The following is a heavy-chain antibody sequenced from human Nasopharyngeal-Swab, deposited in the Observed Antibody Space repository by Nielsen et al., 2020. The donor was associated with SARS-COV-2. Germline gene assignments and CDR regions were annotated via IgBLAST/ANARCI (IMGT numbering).Heavy chain of an antibody. CDR1: GASISSSNYY. J-gene: IGHJ4*01. Sequence: GSLRFSCTVSGASISSSNYYWGWIRQPPGKGLEWIGTIYYSGNTYFNPSLKSRVTMSVDTSKHQFSLNLSSVTAADTALYYCARHSSGWSFDYWDHGTLVTVSS. V-gene: IGHV4-39*01. D-gene: IGHD6-19*01. CDR2: IYYSGNT. CDR3: ARHSSGWSFDY.